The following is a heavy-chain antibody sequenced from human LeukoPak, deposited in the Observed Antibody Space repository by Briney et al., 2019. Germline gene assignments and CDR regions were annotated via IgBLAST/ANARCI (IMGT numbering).Heavy chain of an antibody. CDR3: ATDGGPEYSSSWYLY. J-gene: IGHJ4*02. CDR2: ISSSGSTI. D-gene: IGHD6-13*01. Sequence: GGSLRLSCAASGFTFSDYNMRWIRQAPGKGLEWVSYISSSGSTIYYADSVKGRFTISRDNAKNSLYLQMNSLRAEDTAVYYCATDGGPEYSSSWYLYWGQGTLVTVSS. CDR1: GFTFSDYN. V-gene: IGHV3-11*04.